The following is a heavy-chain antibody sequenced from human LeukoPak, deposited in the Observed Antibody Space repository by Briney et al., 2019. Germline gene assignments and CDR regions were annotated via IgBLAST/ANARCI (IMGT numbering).Heavy chain of an antibody. V-gene: IGHV3-23*01. CDR3: AKSAENVVVTAIYYYYYMDV. CDR2: LSGSGGTT. CDR1: GFTFSNYA. J-gene: IGHJ6*03. Sequence: GWSLRLSCAASGFTFSNYAMNWVRQTPGKGLEWISTLSGSGGTTYYADSVKGRFTISRDNSKNTLYLQMNSLRAEDTAIYYCAKSAENVVVTAIYYYYYMDVWGKGTTVTVSS. D-gene: IGHD2-21*02.